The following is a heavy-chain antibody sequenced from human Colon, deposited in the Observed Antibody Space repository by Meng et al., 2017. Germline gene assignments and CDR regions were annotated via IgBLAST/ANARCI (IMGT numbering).Heavy chain of an antibody. CDR2: INGDGSTT. J-gene: IGHJ3*02. Sequence: GESLKTPCAAPGFTFSTYWMHWHCQATGRGLVWVARINGDGSTTRYADAVKGRFTISRDNVKNTLYLQMNGLRAEDTAVYYYARVIMDGWLQLRVSAFDIWGQGTMVTVSS. CDR1: GFTFSTYW. V-gene: IGHV3-74*01. CDR3: ARVIMDGWLQLRVSAFDI. D-gene: IGHD5-24*01.